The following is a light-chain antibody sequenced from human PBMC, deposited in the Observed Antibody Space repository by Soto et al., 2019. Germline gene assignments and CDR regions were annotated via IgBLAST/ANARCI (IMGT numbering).Light chain of an antibody. CDR1: SSDVGGYDY. V-gene: IGLV2-11*01. CDR3: CSYAGKSTYTWV. CDR2: DVN. Sequence: TQPRSVSGSPGRSVTISCTGTSSDVGGYDYVSWYQQHPGKAPKLLIYDVNKRPSGVPDRFSGSKSGNTASLTVSGVQAEDEADYYCCSYAGKSTYTWVFGGGTKVTVL. J-gene: IGLJ3*02.